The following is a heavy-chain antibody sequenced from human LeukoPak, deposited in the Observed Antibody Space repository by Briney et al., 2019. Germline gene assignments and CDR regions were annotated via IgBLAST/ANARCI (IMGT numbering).Heavy chain of an antibody. CDR2: INHSGST. CDR3: ARAHQARYSSSWSDY. Sequence: GSLRLSCAASGFTFSSYAMHWVRQPPGKGLEWIGEINHSGSTNYNPSLKSRVTISVDTSKNQFSLKLSSVTAADTAVYYCARAHQARYSSSWSDYWGQGTLVTVSS. V-gene: IGHV4-34*01. J-gene: IGHJ4*02. CDR1: GFTFSSYA. D-gene: IGHD6-13*01.